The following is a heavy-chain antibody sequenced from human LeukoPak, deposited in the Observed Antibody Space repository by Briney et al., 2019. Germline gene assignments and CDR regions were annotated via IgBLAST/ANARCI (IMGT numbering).Heavy chain of an antibody. CDR2: IHYSGGA. Sequence: SETLSLTCAVSGGSVTTYHGTWIRQPPGKGLEWIGHIHYSGGADYNPSLKSRVSMSLDTSKNHFSLRLTSVTAADTGVYFCARAEGAASHIWGQGTMVSVSS. D-gene: IGHD3-16*01. V-gene: IGHV4-59*02. J-gene: IGHJ3*02. CDR1: GGSVTTYH. CDR3: ARAEGAASHI.